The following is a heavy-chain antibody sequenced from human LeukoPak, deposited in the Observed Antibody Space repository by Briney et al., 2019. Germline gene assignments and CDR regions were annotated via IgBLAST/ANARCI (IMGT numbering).Heavy chain of an antibody. Sequence: GGSLRPSCAASGFTFSTYAMSWVRQAPGKGPEWVSTMLDSGGTIHYADSVKGRFTISRDNSKNTLYLQMNSLRAEDTALYYCARDLGIFVGAEDYWGQGTLVTVSS. CDR1: GFTFSTYA. V-gene: IGHV3-23*01. CDR2: MLDSGGTI. CDR3: ARDLGIFVGAEDY. J-gene: IGHJ4*02. D-gene: IGHD1-26*01.